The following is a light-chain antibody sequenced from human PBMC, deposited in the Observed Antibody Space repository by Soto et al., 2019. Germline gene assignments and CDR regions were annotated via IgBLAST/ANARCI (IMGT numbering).Light chain of an antibody. J-gene: IGLJ2*01. Sequence: CVLPQPASVSGSPGQSITISCTGTSSDVGGYNYVSWYQQHPGKAPKLMIYDVSNRPSGVSNLFSGSKSGNTASLTISGLQAEDEADYYCSSYTSSSTFVVFGGGTKVTVL. CDR1: SSDVGGYNY. CDR2: DVS. V-gene: IGLV2-14*01. CDR3: SSYTSSSTFVV.